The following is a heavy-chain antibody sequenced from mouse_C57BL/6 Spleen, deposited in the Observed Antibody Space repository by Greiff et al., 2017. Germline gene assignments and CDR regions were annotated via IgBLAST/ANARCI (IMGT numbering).Heavy chain of an antibody. Sequence: QVQLQQPGAELVKPGASVKLSCKASGYTFTSYWMQWVKQRPGQGLEWIGEIDPSDSYTNYNQKFKGKATLTVDTSSSTAYMQLSSLTSEDSAVYYCARALLSKQGYFAYWGQGTTLTVSS. D-gene: IGHD2-1*01. V-gene: IGHV1-50*01. CDR2: IDPSDSYT. CDR3: ARALLSKQGYFAY. CDR1: GYTFTSYW. J-gene: IGHJ2*01.